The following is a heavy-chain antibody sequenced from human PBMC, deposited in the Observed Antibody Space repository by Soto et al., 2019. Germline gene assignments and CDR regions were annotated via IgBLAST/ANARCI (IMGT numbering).Heavy chain of an antibody. CDR2: IDPSDSYA. CDR1: GYSFTSYW. D-gene: IGHD6-19*01. CDR3: SSHKALPSESCGS. J-gene: IGHJ5*02. V-gene: IGHV5-10-1*01. Sequence: WESLNISCTGSGYSFTSYWISWVRQMPAKGLEWMGRIDPSDSYANYSPSFQGHVTFSADKSISTAYLQWSSLRASDTAMYYWSSHKALPSESCGSWGQGTLVTVSS.